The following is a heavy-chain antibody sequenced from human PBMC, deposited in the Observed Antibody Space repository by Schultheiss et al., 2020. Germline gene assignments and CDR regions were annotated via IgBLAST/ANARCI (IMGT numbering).Heavy chain of an antibody. CDR2: IYWNDDK. D-gene: IGHD6-13*01. J-gene: IGHJ4*02. CDR1: GFSLSTRGVG. V-gene: IGHV2-5*01. Sequence: SGPTLVKPTQTLTLTCTFSGFSLSTRGVGVGWIRQPPGKALEWLALIYWNDDKRYSPSLKSRLTITKDTSKNQVVLTMTNMDPVDTATYYCAHSGIAAAFFDYWGQGTLVTVSS. CDR3: AHSGIAAAFFDY.